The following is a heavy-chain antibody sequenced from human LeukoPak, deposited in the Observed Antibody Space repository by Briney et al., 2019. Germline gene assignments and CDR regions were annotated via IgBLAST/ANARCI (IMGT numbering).Heavy chain of an antibody. Sequence: SETLSLTCTVSGGSISSSSYYWGWIRQPPGKGLEWIGSIYYSGSTYYNPSLKSRVTISVDTSKNQFSLKLSSVTAADTAVYYCARNGYYSADYWGQGTLVTVSS. D-gene: IGHD4-17*01. J-gene: IGHJ4*02. V-gene: IGHV4-39*07. CDR2: IYYSGST. CDR1: GGSISSSSYY. CDR3: ARNGYYSADY.